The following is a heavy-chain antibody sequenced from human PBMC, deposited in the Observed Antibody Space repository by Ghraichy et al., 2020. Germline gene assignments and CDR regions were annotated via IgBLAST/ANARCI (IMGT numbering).Heavy chain of an antibody. J-gene: IGHJ4*02. D-gene: IGHD3-3*01. CDR1: GFTVSSNY. CDR2: IYSGGST. V-gene: IGHV3-53*01. Sequence: GGSLRLSCAASGFTVSSNYMSWVRQAPGKGLEWVSVIYSGGSTYYADSVKGRFTISRDNSKNTLYLQMNSLRAEDTAVYYCARGGSYEFWSGYSKRNPYYFDYWGQGTLVTVSS. CDR3: ARGGSYEFWSGYSKRNPYYFDY.